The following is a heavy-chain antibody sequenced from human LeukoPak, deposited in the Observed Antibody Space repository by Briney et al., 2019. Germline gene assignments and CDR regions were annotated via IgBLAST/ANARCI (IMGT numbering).Heavy chain of an antibody. CDR1: GFTIYGISDE. D-gene: IGHD3-16*01. J-gene: IGHJ4*02. V-gene: IGHV4-39*01. CDR3: CGGSAGSKAGCYLDY. CDR2: IHYSGSP. Sequence: SETLSLTCSVYGFTIYGISDERQGIRQPPGKGLEWIGNIHYSGSPFYNPSLKSRVTISVDTTKNQFSVMLNSVTAADTVYYCCGGSAGSKAGCYLDYWGQGTLVTVSS.